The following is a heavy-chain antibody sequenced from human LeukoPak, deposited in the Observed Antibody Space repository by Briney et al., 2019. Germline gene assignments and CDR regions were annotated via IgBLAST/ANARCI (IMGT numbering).Heavy chain of an antibody. J-gene: IGHJ4*02. CDR3: AREYCSGGSCYSGFFDY. D-gene: IGHD2-15*01. Sequence: ASVKVSCKASGYTFTSYYMHWVRLAPGQGLEWMGIINPSGGSTSYAQKFQGRVTMTRDTSTSTVYMELSSLRSEDTAVYYCAREYCSGGSCYSGFFDYWGQGTLVTVSS. V-gene: IGHV1-46*01. CDR2: INPSGGST. CDR1: GYTFTSYY.